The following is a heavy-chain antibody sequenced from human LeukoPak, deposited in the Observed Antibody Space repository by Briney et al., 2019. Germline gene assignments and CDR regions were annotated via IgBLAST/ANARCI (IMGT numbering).Heavy chain of an antibody. D-gene: IGHD2-15*01. CDR1: GYIFTSYY. CDR3: AREGCSGGSCYGNWFDP. Sequence: ASVKVSCKASGYIFTSYYMHWVRQAPGQGLEWMGIINPSGGSTSHAQKFQGRVTMTRDTSTSTVYMELSSLRSEDTAVYYCAREGCSGGSCYGNWFDPWGQGTLVTVSS. CDR2: INPSGGST. J-gene: IGHJ5*02. V-gene: IGHV1-46*01.